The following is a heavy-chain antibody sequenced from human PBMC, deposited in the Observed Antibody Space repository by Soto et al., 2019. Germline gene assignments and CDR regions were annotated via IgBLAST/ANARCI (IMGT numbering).Heavy chain of an antibody. CDR3: ARLGGYYQAFDS. J-gene: IGHJ4*02. CDR1: GGSISSYY. D-gene: IGHD3-22*01. CDR2: IYYSGST. Sequence: PEETLSLTCTVSGGSISSYYWSWIRQPPGKGLEWIGYIYYSGSTKYNPSLKSRVTISVDTSKNQFSLRLTSVTAADTAVYYCARLGGYYQAFDSWGQGTLVTVSS. V-gene: IGHV4-59*08.